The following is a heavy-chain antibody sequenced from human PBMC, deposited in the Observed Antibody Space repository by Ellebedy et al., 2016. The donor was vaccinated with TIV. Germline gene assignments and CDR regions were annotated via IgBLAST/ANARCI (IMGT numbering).Heavy chain of an antibody. V-gene: IGHV3-74*01. CDR1: GFTFSSYW. CDR3: ARADRATYYYDSSGFWYYGMDV. D-gene: IGHD3-22*01. Sequence: GGSLRLSCAVSGFTFSSYWMHWVRQAPGKGLVWVSRINSDGSSTSYADSVKGRFTISRDNAKNTLYLQMNSLRAEDTAVYYCARADRATYYYDSSGFWYYGMDVWGQGTTVTVSS. J-gene: IGHJ6*02. CDR2: INSDGSST.